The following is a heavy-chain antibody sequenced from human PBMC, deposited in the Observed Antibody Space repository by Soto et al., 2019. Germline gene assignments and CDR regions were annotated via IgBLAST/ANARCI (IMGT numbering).Heavy chain of an antibody. J-gene: IGHJ4*02. CDR1: GGSFSGYY. CDR2: INHRGST. D-gene: IGHD6-19*01. Sequence: SETLSLTCAVYGGSFSGYYWSWIRQPPGKGLEWIGEINHRGSTNYNPSLKSRVTISVDTSKNQFSLKLSSVTAADTAVYYCARGYYSSGPYYWGQGTLVTVSS. CDR3: ARGYYSSGPYY. V-gene: IGHV4-34*01.